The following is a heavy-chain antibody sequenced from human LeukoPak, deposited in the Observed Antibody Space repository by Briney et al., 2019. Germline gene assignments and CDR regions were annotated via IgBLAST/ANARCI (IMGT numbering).Heavy chain of an antibody. V-gene: IGHV3-30*18. CDR1: GFTFTTYW. CDR2: ISYDGRNI. J-gene: IGHJ4*02. D-gene: IGHD2-2*01. CDR3: AKGPLRGTAAAIDY. Sequence: GGSLRLSCAASGFTFTTYWVHWVRQAPGKGLEWVAVISYDGRNIHYPDSVKGRFTISRDISTDTLWLQMDSLRTEDTAVYYCAKGPLRGTAAAIDYWGQGTLVTVSS.